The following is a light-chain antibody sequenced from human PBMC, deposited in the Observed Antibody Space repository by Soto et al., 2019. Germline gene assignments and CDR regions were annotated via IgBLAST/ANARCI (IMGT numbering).Light chain of an antibody. CDR2: DAS. Sequence: EIVLTQSPATLSLSPGERATLSSRASQRVSSYLAWYQQKPGQAPRLLIYDASNRATGLPARFSGSGSGTDFTLTISSLEPEYFAVYYCQQRSNWITFGQGTRREIK. V-gene: IGKV3-11*01. CDR3: QQRSNWIT. CDR1: QRVSSY. J-gene: IGKJ5*01.